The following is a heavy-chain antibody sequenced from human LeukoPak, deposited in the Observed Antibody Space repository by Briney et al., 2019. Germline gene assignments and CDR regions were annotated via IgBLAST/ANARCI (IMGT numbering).Heavy chain of an antibody. CDR1: GGTFSSYA. CDR2: IIPIFGTA. CDR3: ARAERDFWSGYYTGPFDY. D-gene: IGHD3-3*01. V-gene: IGHV1-69*05. J-gene: IGHJ4*02. Sequence: GSSVKVSCKASGGTFSSYAISWVRQAPGQGLEWMGGIIPIFGTANYAQKFQGRVTITTDESTSTAYMELSSLRSEDTAVYYCARAERDFWSGYYTGPFDYWGQGTLVTVSS.